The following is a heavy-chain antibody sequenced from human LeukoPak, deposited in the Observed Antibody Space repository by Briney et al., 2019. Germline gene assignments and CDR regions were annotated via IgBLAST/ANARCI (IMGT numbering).Heavy chain of an antibody. CDR2: IYHSGST. CDR1: GGSISSGGYY. CDR3: AREAVYGSGTPTEDY. Sequence: SETLSLTCTVSGGSISSGGYYWSWIRQPPGKGLEWIGYIYHSGSTYYNPSPKSRVTISVDTSKNQFSLKLSSVTAADTAVYYCAREAVYGSGTPTEDYWGQGTLVTVSS. J-gene: IGHJ4*02. D-gene: IGHD3-10*01. V-gene: IGHV4-30-2*01.